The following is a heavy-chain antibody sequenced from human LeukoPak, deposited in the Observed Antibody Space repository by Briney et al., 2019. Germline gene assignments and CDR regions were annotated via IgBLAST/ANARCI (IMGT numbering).Heavy chain of an antibody. CDR3: ARGYGDYYDWFDP. Sequence: SGTLSLTCAVYGGSFSGYYWSWIRQPPGKGLEWIGEINHSGSTNYNPSLKSRVTISVDTSKNQFSLKLSSVTAADTAVYYCARGYGDYYDWFDPWGQGTLVTVSS. CDR1: GGSFSGYY. V-gene: IGHV4-34*01. CDR2: INHSGST. D-gene: IGHD4-17*01. J-gene: IGHJ5*02.